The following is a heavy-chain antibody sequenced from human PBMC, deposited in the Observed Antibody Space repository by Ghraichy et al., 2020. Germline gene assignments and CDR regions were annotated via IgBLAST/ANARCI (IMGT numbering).Heavy chain of an antibody. CDR1: GYTFTGYY. J-gene: IGHJ4*02. V-gene: IGHV1-2*02. D-gene: IGHD5-24*01. CDR3: ARLVPIVGDGYNSDY. CDR2: INPNSGGT. Sequence: ASVKVSCKASGYTFTGYYMHWVRQAPGQGLEWMGWINPNSGGTNYAQKFQGRVTMTRDTSISTAYMELSRLRSDDTAVYYCARLVPIVGDGYNSDYWGQGTLVTVSS.